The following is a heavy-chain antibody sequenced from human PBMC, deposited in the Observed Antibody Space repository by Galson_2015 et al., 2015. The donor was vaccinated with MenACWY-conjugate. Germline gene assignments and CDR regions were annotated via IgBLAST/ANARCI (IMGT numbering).Heavy chain of an antibody. Sequence: PAQPSCQASGPPFTNSAIPWARQAPGHGLEWVGWISAYPHLTFYAQNLQGRVPLPPDPSTTTAYIELRSLRTDDTAIYFCARDHSRGVDPAVPGYGGQGALVAVSS. V-gene: IGHV1-18*01. CDR1: GPPFTNSA. CDR2: ISAYPHLT. D-gene: IGHD2-2*01. J-gene: IGHJ4*02. CDR3: ARDHSRGVDPAVPGY.